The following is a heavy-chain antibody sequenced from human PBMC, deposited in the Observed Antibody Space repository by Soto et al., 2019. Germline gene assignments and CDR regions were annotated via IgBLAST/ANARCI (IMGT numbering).Heavy chain of an antibody. CDR2: IKQDGSEK. D-gene: IGHD6-6*01. V-gene: IGHV3-7*03. J-gene: IGHJ4*02. CDR3: ARGSSFLPV. CDR1: GFTFSKYW. Sequence: EVQLVESGGGLVQPGGSLRLSCAASGFTFSKYWMSWVRQAPGKGLEWVANIKQDGSEKYYVDSVRGRFTISRDNTKCSLYLQMNSLRAEDTAVYYCARGSSFLPVWGQGTLVTVSS.